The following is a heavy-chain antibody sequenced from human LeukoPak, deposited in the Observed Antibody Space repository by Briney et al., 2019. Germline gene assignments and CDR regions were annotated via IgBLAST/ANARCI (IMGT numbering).Heavy chain of an antibody. CDR1: DYSISNGYN. V-gene: IGHV4-38-2*02. D-gene: IGHD3-22*01. CDR3: ARDYYYDSSGYYDLQDDY. J-gene: IGHJ4*02. CDR2: IYHSGST. Sequence: KASETLSLTCVVSDYSISNGYNWGWIRQPPGKGLEWIGSIYHSGSTYYNPSLKSRVIISVDTSKNQFSLKLSSVTAADTAVYYCARDYYYDSSGYYDLQDDYWGQGTLVTVSS.